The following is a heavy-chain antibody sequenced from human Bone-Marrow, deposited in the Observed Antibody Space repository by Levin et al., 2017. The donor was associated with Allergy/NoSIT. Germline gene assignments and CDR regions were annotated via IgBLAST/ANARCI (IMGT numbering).Heavy chain of an antibody. CDR1: GGSISTYY. D-gene: IGHD4-11*01. Sequence: SETLSLTCTVSGGSISTYYWSWIRQPPGKGLEWIGYIYYSGGSKYNRALNSRVIMSVDTSKNQFSLKLYSVTAADTAVYYCVRPGYSNFFYFDYWGQGTLVTVLS. CDR3: VRPGYSNFFYFDY. J-gene: IGHJ4*02. CDR2: IYYSGGS. V-gene: IGHV4-59*01.